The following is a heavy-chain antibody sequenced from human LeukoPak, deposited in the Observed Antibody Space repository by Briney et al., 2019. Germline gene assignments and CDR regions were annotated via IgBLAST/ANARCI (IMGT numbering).Heavy chain of an antibody. D-gene: IGHD6-19*01. J-gene: IGHJ4*02. V-gene: IGHV3-23*01. Sequence: GGSLRLSCAASGFTFSSYAMSWVRQAPGKGLEWVSAISGSGGSTYYADSVKGRFTISRDNSKNTLYLQMNSLRAEDTAVYYRAKGSSGWYRGPMDYWGQGTLVTVSS. CDR2: ISGSGGST. CDR3: AKGSSGWYRGPMDY. CDR1: GFTFSSYA.